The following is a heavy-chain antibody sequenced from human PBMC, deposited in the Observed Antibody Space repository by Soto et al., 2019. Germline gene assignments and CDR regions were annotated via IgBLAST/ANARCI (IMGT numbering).Heavy chain of an antibody. V-gene: IGHV5-51*01. CDR3: ARHVIAAAGTIGMDV. J-gene: IGHJ6*02. CDR2: IYPGDSDT. Sequence: PGESLKISCKGSGYSFTSYWIGWVRQMPGKGLEWMGIIYPGDSDTRYSPSFQGQVTISADKSISTAYLQWSSLKASDTAMYYCARHVIAAAGTIGMDVWGQGTTVTVSS. D-gene: IGHD6-13*01. CDR1: GYSFTSYW.